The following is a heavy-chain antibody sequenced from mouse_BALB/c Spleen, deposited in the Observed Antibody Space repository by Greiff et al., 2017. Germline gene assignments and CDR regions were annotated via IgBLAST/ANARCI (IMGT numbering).Heavy chain of an antibody. D-gene: IGHD2-14*01. CDR3: ARWGNYRYGYAMDY. CDR2: INPYNDGT. Sequence: VQLQQSGPELVKPGASVKMSCKASGYTFTSYVMHWVKQKPGQGLEWIGYINPYNDGTKYNEKFKGKATLTSDKSSSTAYMELSSLTSEDSAIYYCARWGNYRYGYAMDYWGQGTSVTVSS. J-gene: IGHJ4*01. V-gene: IGHV1-14*01. CDR1: GYTFTSYV.